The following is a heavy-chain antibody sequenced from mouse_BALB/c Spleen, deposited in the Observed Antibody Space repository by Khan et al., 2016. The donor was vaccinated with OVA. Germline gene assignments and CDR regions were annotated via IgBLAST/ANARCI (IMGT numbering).Heavy chain of an antibody. J-gene: IGHJ1*01. D-gene: IGHD6-2*01. CDR2: INTYTGEP. CDR1: GYTFTNYG. CDR3: ARISSYWYSDV. Sequence: QIQLVQSGPELKKPGETVKISCKASGYTFTNYGMNWVKQAPGKGLKWMGWINTYTGEPTYADDFKGRFVFSLETYASTAYLQISNLKHEDMTTYFCARISSYWYSDVWGAGTTVTVSS. V-gene: IGHV9-1*02.